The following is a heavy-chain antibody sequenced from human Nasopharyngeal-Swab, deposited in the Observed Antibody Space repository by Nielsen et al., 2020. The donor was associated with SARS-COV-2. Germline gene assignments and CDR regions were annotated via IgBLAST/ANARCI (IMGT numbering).Heavy chain of an antibody. CDR1: GYTFTSYC. CDR2: INPRGGST. CDR3: TRGTYDMDV. V-gene: IGHV1-46*01. J-gene: IGHJ6*02. Sequence: ALVKVSCKASGYTFTSYCMHWVRQAPGQGLEWMGIINPRGGSTSYAQKFQGRVTMTRDTSTSTLYMNLSSLTSDDTAVYYCTRGTYDMDVWGQGTTVTVSS.